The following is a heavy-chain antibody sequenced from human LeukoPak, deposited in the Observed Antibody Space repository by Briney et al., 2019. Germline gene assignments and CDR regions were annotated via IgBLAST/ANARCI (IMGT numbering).Heavy chain of an antibody. CDR2: IVQDGGEK. CDR1: GFTFSSYW. CDR3: ARHRIHSLDY. Sequence: GGSLRLSCEASGFTFSSYWMTWVRQAPGKGLEWVANIVQDGGEKHYVDSVKGRFTISRDNAKNSLYLQMNSLRDEDTAVYYSARHRIHSLDYWGRGTLVTVSS. V-gene: IGHV3-7*01. J-gene: IGHJ4*02.